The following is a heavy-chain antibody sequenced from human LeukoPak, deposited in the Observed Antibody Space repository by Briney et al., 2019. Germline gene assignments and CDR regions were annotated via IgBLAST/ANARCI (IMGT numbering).Heavy chain of an antibody. V-gene: IGHV3-7*01. CDR1: GFTFSSYW. Sequence: GGSLRLSCAASGFTFSSYWMNWVRQAPGKGLEWVANIKQDGSEKYYVDSVKGRFTISRDNAKNSLYLQMNSLRAEDTAVYYCARDPGRSGGSCYSDYWGQGTLVTVSS. J-gene: IGHJ4*02. CDR2: IKQDGSEK. CDR3: ARDPGRSGGSCYSDY. D-gene: IGHD2-15*01.